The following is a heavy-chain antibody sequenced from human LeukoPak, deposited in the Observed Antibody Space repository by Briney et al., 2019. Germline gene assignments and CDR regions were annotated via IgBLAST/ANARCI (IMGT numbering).Heavy chain of an antibody. J-gene: IGHJ4*02. D-gene: IGHD2-15*01. V-gene: IGHV3-7*05. CDR3: ARDQRWFDY. Sequence: GGSLRLSCAASGFTFSSYGMHWVRQAPGKGLEWVANIKEDGSKSDYADSVEGRFTISRDNAKKSVYLQMTSLRADDTAVYYCARDQRWFDYWGQGTLVTVSA. CDR1: GFTFSSYG. CDR2: IKEDGSKS.